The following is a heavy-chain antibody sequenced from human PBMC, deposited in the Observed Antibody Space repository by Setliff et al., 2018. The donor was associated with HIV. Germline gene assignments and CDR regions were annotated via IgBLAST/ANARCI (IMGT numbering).Heavy chain of an antibody. CDR2: INHSGST. CDR1: GGSFTDIGGSFTDYY. D-gene: IGHD1-7*01. V-gene: IGHV4-34*01. J-gene: IGHJ6*03. CDR3: ARDRSTWNYGKNYMDV. Sequence: SETLSLTCAVFGGSFTDIGGSFTDYYWIWIRQPPGKGLEWVGEINHSGSTNYNPSLKSRVTISVDTPKNQFSLKLSSVTAADTAVYYCARDRSTWNYGKNYMDVWGKGTTVTVSS.